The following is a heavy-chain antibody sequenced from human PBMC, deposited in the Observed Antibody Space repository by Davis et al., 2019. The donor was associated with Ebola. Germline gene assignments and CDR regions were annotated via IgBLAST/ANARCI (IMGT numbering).Heavy chain of an antibody. D-gene: IGHD3-16*01. J-gene: IGHJ4*02. V-gene: IGHV3-23*01. CDR1: GFTFSNAW. Sequence: GESLKISCAASGFTFSNAWMNWVRQAPGNGLECVSTITGSGSTIYYADSVRGRFTISRDNPKNTLYLHMNSLRADDAAVYYCVKRLDSYFECWGQGTLVTVSS. CDR3: VKRLDSYFEC. CDR2: ITGSGSTI.